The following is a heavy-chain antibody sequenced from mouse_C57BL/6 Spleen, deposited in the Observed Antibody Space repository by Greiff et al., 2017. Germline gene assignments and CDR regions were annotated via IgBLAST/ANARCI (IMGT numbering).Heavy chain of an antibody. Sequence: VKLQQPGAELVMPGASVKLSCKASGYTFTSYWMHWVKQRPGQGLEWIGEIDPSDGDTNYNQKFKGKATLTVDKSSSTAYMQLSSLTSEDSAVCYCADALGYFGYWGKGTTLTVSS. CDR2: IDPSDGDT. V-gene: IGHV1-69*01. CDR3: ADALGYFGY. D-gene: IGHD4-1*01. CDR1: GYTFTSYW. J-gene: IGHJ2*01.